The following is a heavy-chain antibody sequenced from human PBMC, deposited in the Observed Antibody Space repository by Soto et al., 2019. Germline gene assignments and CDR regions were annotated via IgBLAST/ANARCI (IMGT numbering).Heavy chain of an antibody. V-gene: IGHV1-2*02. CDR3: ARDGAKGGGSTGFDY. CDR1: GYTFTVYY. D-gene: IGHD1-26*01. CDR2: INPKSGGT. J-gene: IGHJ4*02. Sequence: ASVKVSCKASGYTFTVYYMHWVRQAPGQGLEWMGWINPKSGGTMYPQKFQGRVTMTWDTSISTAYMALTRLRSDETAVYYCARDGAKGGGSTGFDYWGQVTLVTVS.